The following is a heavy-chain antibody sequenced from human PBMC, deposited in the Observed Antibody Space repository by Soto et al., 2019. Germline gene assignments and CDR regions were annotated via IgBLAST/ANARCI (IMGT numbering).Heavy chain of an antibody. CDR3: ARDSWGLELNRFDP. D-gene: IGHD1-7*01. Sequence: SETLSLTCTVSGGSISSYYWSWIRQPPGKGLEWIGYIYYSGSTNYNPSLKSRVTISVDTSKNQFSLKLSSVTAADTAVYYCARDSWGLELNRFDPWGQGTLVTVSS. J-gene: IGHJ5*02. CDR1: GGSISSYY. V-gene: IGHV4-59*01. CDR2: IYYSGST.